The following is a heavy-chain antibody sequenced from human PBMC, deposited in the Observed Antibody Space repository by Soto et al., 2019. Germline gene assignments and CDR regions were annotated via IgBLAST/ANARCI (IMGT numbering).Heavy chain of an antibody. CDR1: GGTFSSYT. J-gene: IGHJ4*02. Sequence: SVKASCKASGGTFSSYTISWVRQAPGQGLEWMGRIIPILGIANYAQKFQGRVTITADKSTSTAYMELSSLRSEDTAVYYCASGYCSGGSCQVLYWGQGTLVTVSS. CDR2: IIPILGIA. V-gene: IGHV1-69*02. CDR3: ASGYCSGGSCQVLY. D-gene: IGHD2-15*01.